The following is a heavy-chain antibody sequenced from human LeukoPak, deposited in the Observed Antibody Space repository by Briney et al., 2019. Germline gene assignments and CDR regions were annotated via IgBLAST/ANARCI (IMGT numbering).Heavy chain of an antibody. V-gene: IGHV4-34*01. CDR3: ARFMNGNYGNSFDY. CDR1: GGSFSGYY. J-gene: IGHJ4*02. Sequence: SETLSLTCAVYGGSFSGYYWSWLRQPPGKGLEWIGEINHSGSTNYNPSLKSRVTISLDTSKNQFSLQLSSVTAADTAVYYCARFMNGNYGNSFDYWGQGTLVTVSS. CDR2: INHSGST. D-gene: IGHD1-7*01.